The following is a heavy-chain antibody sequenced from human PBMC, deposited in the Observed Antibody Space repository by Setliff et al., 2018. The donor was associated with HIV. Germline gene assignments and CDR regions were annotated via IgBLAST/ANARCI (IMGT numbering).Heavy chain of an antibody. CDR2: IYYSGST. CDR3: ARASTRIGYDSSGYPFDY. CDR1: GGSISSSNYY. D-gene: IGHD3-22*01. Sequence: SETLSLTCTVSGGSISSSNYYWGWIRQPPGKGLEWIGSIYYSGSTYYNPSLKSRVTISVDTSKNQFSLKLTSLTATDTAVYYCARASTRIGYDSSGYPFDYWGQGTLVTVSS. J-gene: IGHJ4*02. V-gene: IGHV4-39*01.